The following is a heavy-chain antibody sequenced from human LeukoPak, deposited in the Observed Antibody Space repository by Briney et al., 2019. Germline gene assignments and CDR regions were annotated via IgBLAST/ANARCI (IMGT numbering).Heavy chain of an antibody. J-gene: IGHJ4*02. CDR3: ARVTTSGSYKFDN. V-gene: IGHV3-53*01. CDR1: GFTVSNNY. D-gene: IGHD3-10*01. CDR2: IYTSGST. Sequence: GGSLRLSCAASGFTVSNNYISWVRQAPGKGLEWVPLIYTSGSTYYADSVKGRFTISRDNSKNTLYLQMNSLRAEDTAVYYCARVTTSGSYKFDNWGQGTLVTVSS.